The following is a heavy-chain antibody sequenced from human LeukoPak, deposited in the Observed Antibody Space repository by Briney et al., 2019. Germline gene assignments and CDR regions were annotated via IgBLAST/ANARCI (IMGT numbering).Heavy chain of an antibody. CDR1: GYTFTGYY. Sequence: GASVKVSCKASGYTFTGYYMHWVRQAPGQGLEWMGWIDLNSGGTNYAQKFQCRFTMTRDTSLCTAAMELSRPRSDDTAVYYRVVTLGYYYYYMDVWGKGTTVTVSS. V-gene: IGHV1-2*02. CDR2: IDLNSGGT. CDR3: VVTLGYYYYYMDV. J-gene: IGHJ6*03. D-gene: IGHD4-11*01.